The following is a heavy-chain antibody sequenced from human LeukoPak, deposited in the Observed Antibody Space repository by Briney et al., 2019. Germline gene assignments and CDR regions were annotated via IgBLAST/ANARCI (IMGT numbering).Heavy chain of an antibody. J-gene: IGHJ4*02. CDR2: ISGSGGST. CDR1: GFTFSSYG. D-gene: IGHD3-22*01. CDR3: AKDTHYYDSSGYQDY. V-gene: IGHV3-23*01. Sequence: GGSLRLSCAASGFTFSSYGMSWVRQAPGKGLEWDSAISGSGGSTYYADSVKGRFTISRDNSKNTLYLQMNSLRAEDTAVYYCAKDTHYYDSSGYQDYWGQGTLVTVSS.